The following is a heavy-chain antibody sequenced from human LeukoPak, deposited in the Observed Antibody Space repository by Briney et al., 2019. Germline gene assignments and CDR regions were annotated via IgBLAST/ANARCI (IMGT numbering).Heavy chain of an antibody. Sequence: PSETLSLTCAVYGGSFSGYYWSWIRQPPGKGPEWIGEINHSGSTNYNPSLKSRVTISVDTSKNQFSLKLSSVTAADTAVYYCARHETSASLRPRFDPWGQGTLVTVSS. D-gene: IGHD3-10*01. CDR1: GGSFSGYY. V-gene: IGHV4-34*01. CDR2: INHSGST. J-gene: IGHJ5*02. CDR3: ARHETSASLRPRFDP.